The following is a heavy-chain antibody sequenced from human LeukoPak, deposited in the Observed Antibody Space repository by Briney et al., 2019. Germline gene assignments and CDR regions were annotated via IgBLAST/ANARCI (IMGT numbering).Heavy chain of an antibody. CDR1: GYTFTSYD. Sequence: ASVKVSCKASGYTFTSYDINWVRQAPGQGLEWMGWISAYNGNTNYAQKLQGRVTMTTGTSTSTAYMELRSLRSDDTAVYYCARVGRWSGLFMYGMDVWGQGTTVTVSS. CDR2: ISAYNGNT. D-gene: IGHD4-23*01. V-gene: IGHV1-18*01. CDR3: ARVGRWSGLFMYGMDV. J-gene: IGHJ6*02.